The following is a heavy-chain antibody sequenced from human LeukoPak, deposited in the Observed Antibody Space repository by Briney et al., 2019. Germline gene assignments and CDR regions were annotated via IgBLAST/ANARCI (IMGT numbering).Heavy chain of an antibody. Sequence: GGSLRLSCAASGFTFDRYVMNWVRQSPGKGLEWVSAITGSGTTTYYADSVKGRFTISRDNTKSSLFLQMDSLRAEDTAVFYCASTIVTTVYPPGWYFDLWGRGTQVTVSS. J-gene: IGHJ2*01. CDR1: GFTFDRYV. V-gene: IGHV3-23*01. CDR3: ASTIVTTVYPPGWYFDL. CDR2: ITGSGTTT. D-gene: IGHD4-17*01.